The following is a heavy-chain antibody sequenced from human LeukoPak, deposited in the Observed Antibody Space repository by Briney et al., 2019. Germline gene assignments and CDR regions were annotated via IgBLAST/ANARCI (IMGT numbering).Heavy chain of an antibody. Sequence: GGSLRLSCAASGVTVSGTYMSWVRQAAGKGWEWVSTIFDAGRTTYADSVKGRFTISRDNYRNTLFLQMKSLRADDTAVYYCAGATKWLAHDFWGQGTLVTVSS. V-gene: IGHV3-53*01. J-gene: IGHJ4*02. CDR2: IFDAGRT. CDR1: GVTVSGTY. D-gene: IGHD6-19*01. CDR3: AGATKWLAHDF.